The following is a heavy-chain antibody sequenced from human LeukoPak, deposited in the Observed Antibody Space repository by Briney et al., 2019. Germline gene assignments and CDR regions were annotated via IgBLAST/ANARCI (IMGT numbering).Heavy chain of an antibody. V-gene: IGHV1-2*02. J-gene: IGHJ4*02. CDR2: INPNSGGT. CDR1: GYTFTGYY. Sequence: ASVKVSFKASGYTFTGYYMHWVRQAPGQGLEWMGWINPNSGGTNYAQKFQGRVTMTRDTSISTAYMELSGLRSDDTAVYYCARDSSPYCTNGVCFYSFDYWGQGTLVTVSS. CDR3: ARDSSPYCTNGVCFYSFDY. D-gene: IGHD2-8*01.